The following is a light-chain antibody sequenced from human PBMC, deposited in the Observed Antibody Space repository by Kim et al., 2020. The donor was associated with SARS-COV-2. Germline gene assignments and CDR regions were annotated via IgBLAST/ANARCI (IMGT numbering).Light chain of an antibody. CDR2: NAS. V-gene: IGKV3-11*01. CDR3: QKRTNWPMFT. J-gene: IGKJ2*01. Sequence: SYPREKPPLPCTAGHSLNTSVASYQQKPGQAPRLLIYNASSSAAGIPVRFSGSGSGTDFTLTISSLEPEDVAVYYCQKRTNWPMFTFGQGTKLEI. CDR1: HSLNTS.